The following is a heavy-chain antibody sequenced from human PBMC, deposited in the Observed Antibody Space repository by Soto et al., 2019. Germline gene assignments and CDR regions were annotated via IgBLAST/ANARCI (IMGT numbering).Heavy chain of an antibody. J-gene: IGHJ4*02. CDR1: GDSMSSYY. D-gene: IGHD4-4*01. CDR2: IYYSGST. V-gene: IGHV4-59*01. Sequence: SETLSLTCTVSGDSMSSYYWSWIRQPPGKGLEWIGYIYYSGSTTYNPSLRSRVTMSVDTSKNQFSLRLSSVTAADTAVYYCARAKSNYQPLDNWGQGPQVT. CDR3: ARAKSNYQPLDN.